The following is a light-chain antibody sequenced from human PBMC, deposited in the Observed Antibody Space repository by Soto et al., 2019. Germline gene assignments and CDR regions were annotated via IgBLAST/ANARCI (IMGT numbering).Light chain of an antibody. J-gene: IGLJ1*01. CDR2: TNN. CDR3: AAWDDSPHYV. V-gene: IGLV1-44*01. Sequence: QSVLTQPPSASGTPGQRGTISCSGTSSNIGSNTVNWYQQLPATASKLLIFTNNQRPSGVPYRFSGYKSGTTASLAISGLQAEDEADYYCAAWDDSPHYVFGTGTKLTVL. CDR1: SSNIGSNT.